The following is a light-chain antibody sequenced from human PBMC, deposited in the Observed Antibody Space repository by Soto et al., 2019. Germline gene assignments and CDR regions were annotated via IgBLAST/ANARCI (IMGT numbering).Light chain of an antibody. CDR3: QQYNNWPPRT. CDR1: QSVSSN. CDR2: GAS. J-gene: IGKJ1*01. V-gene: IGKV3-15*01. Sequence: EIVMTQSPATLSVSPGGRATLSCRASQSVSSNLAWYQQKPGQAPRLLIYGASTRATGVPARFSGSGSGTECTLTIISLQSEDSAVYYCQQYNNWPPRTFGQGTKVEIK.